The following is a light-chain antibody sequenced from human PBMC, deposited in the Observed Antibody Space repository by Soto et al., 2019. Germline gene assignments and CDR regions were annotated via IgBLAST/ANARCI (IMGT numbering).Light chain of an antibody. CDR3: QQRSNWIT. Sequence: EILFTQSPAPLSFSPGGRATPSCRASQSVSNYLAWYQQRPGQAPRLIIYDASNRAPGIPARFSGSGSGTDFTLTISRLEPEDFAVYYCQQRSNWITFGQGTRLEIK. CDR1: QSVSNY. V-gene: IGKV3-11*01. J-gene: IGKJ5*01. CDR2: DAS.